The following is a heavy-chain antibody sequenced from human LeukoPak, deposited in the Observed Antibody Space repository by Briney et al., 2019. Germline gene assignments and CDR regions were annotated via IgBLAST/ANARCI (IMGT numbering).Heavy chain of an antibody. Sequence: PGGSLRLTCAASGFTFSRYGMHWVRQAPGKGLEWVAVIWYDGSNKYYADSVKGRFTISRDNSENTLYLQMNSLRAEDTAVYYCARGLTGIVAATRGYFDYWGQGTLVTVSS. CDR3: ARGLTGIVAATRGYFDY. CDR2: IWYDGSNK. CDR1: GFTFSRYG. J-gene: IGHJ4*02. V-gene: IGHV3-33*01. D-gene: IGHD1-26*01.